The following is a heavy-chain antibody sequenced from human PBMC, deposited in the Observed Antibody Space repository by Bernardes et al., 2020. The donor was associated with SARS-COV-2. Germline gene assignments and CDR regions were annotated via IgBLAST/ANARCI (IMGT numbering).Heavy chain of an antibody. CDR2: ISINGDHT. J-gene: IGHJ4*02. CDR3: GKGGVAVASVDY. V-gene: IGHV3-64D*06. D-gene: IGHD6-19*01. CDR1: GFTFTNYA. Sequence: GGSLRLSCSGSGFTFTNYAMRWVRQAPGKGLECVSSISINGDHTFYVDSVKGRFIISRDDSNDMLYLQMSSLRVEDTAIYFCGKGGVAVASVDYWGQGPRVTVSS.